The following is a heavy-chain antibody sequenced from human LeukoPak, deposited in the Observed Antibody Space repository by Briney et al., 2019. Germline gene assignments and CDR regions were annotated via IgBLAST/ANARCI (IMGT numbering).Heavy chain of an antibody. V-gene: IGHV4-59*08. CDR1: GGSISSYY. J-gene: IGHJ5*02. Sequence: SETLSLTCTVSGGSISSYYWSWIRQPPGKGLEWIGYIYYSGSTNYNPSLKSRVTISVDTSKNQFSLKLSSVTAADTAVYYCARQRYYYGSANWFDPWGQGTLVTVS. CDR3: ARQRYYYGSANWFDP. D-gene: IGHD3-10*01. CDR2: IYYSGST.